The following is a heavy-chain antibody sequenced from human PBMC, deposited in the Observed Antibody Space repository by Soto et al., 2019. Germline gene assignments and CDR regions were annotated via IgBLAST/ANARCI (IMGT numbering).Heavy chain of an antibody. Sequence: EVQLLESGGGFVQPGGSLRLSCAATGFTVSVYAMTWVRQAPGKGLEWVSAVTANGGSTYSADSVKGRFTFSRDNSKNTLFLQMTSLRAEETAVYYCASLGVGDWANYYYYYGMDVWGQGTTVTVSS. CDR3: ASLGVGDWANYYYYYGMDV. D-gene: IGHD2-21*02. V-gene: IGHV3-23*01. J-gene: IGHJ6*02. CDR2: VTANGGST. CDR1: GFTVSVYA.